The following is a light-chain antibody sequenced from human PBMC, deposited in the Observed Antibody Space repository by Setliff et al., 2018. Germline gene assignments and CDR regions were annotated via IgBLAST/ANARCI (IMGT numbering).Light chain of an antibody. V-gene: IGLV2-14*01. J-gene: IGLJ1*01. CDR2: EVS. Sequence: ALTQPASVSGSPGQSITISCTGTSSDVGGYNYVSWYQQHPGKAPKLMIYEVSDRPSGVSNRFSGSKSGNTASLTISGLQAEDEADYYCTSYTASFTYVFGTGTKVTVL. CDR3: TSYTASFTYV. CDR1: SSDVGGYNY.